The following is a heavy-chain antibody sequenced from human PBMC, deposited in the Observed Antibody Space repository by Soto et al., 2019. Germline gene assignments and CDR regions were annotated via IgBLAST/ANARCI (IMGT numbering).Heavy chain of an antibody. CDR1: GFTFSDYY. J-gene: IGHJ4*02. V-gene: IGHV3-11*05. Sequence: GGSLRLSCAASGFTFSDYYMSWIRQAPGKGVERVSYISNSNSYTNYADSVKGRFTISRDNAKNSLYLQMNSLRAEDTAVYYCARDHHRYSGYDYVDYWGQGTLVTVSS. D-gene: IGHD5-12*01. CDR3: ARDHHRYSGYDYVDY. CDR2: ISNSNSYT.